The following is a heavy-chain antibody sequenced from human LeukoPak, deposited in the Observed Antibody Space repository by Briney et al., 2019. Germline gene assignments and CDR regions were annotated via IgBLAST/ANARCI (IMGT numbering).Heavy chain of an antibody. Sequence: PGGSLRLSCAASGFTFNNYWMSWVRQAPGKGLEWVANIKQDGSEKYYVDSVKGRFTISRDNAKNSLYLPMNSLRAEDTAVYYCAKDSRGSSSWGKLDYWGQGTLVTVSS. CDR2: IKQDGSEK. CDR1: GFTFNNYW. J-gene: IGHJ4*02. CDR3: AKDSRGSSSWGKLDY. V-gene: IGHV3-7*01. D-gene: IGHD6-13*01.